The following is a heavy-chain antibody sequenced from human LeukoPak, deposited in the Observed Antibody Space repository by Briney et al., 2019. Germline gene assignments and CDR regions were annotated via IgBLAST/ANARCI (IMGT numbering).Heavy chain of an antibody. J-gene: IGHJ4*02. CDR1: GGSISSGSYY. CDR2: IYTSGST. Sequence: SETLSLTCTVSGGSISSGSYYWTWIRQPAGKGLEWIGRIYTSGSTNYNPSLKSRVTISVDTSKNQFSLKLSAVTAADTAVYYCARGLTIFGVVSRNYWGQGTLVTVSS. CDR3: ARGLTIFGVVSRNY. V-gene: IGHV4-61*02. D-gene: IGHD3-3*01.